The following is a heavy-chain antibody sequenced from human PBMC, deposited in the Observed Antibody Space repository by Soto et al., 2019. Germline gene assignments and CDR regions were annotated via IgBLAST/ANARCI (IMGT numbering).Heavy chain of an antibody. CDR2: INPNSGGT. CDR1: GYTFTGYY. Sequence: ASVKVSCKASGYTFTGYYMHWVRQAPGQGLEWMGWINPNSGGTNYAQKFQGWVTMTRDTSISTAYMELSRLRSGDTAVYYCARGGYYYGSGSRTYYGMDVWGQGTTVTVSS. V-gene: IGHV1-2*04. D-gene: IGHD3-10*01. J-gene: IGHJ6*02. CDR3: ARGGYYYGSGSRTYYGMDV.